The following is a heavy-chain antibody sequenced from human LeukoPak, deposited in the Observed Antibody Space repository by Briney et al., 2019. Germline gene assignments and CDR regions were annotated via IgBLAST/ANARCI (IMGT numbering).Heavy chain of an antibody. CDR2: ISGSGGST. J-gene: IGHJ4*02. Sequence: GGSLRLSCAASGFTFSSYAMSWVRQAPGKGLEWVSAISGSGGSTYYADSGKGRFTISRDNSKNTLYLQMNSLRAEDTAVYYCAKDLAGPYYYDSSGYYGWSWNFDYWGQGTLVTVSS. V-gene: IGHV3-23*01. CDR3: AKDLAGPYYYDSSGYYGWSWNFDY. CDR1: GFTFSSYA. D-gene: IGHD3-22*01.